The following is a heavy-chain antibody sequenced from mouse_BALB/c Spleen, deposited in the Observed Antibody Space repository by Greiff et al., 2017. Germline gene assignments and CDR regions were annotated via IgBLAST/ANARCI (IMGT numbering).Heavy chain of an antibody. Sequence: EVQLQQSGGGLVKPGGSLKLSCAASGFTFSDYYMYWVRQTPEKRLEWVATISDGGSYTYYPDSVKGRFTISRDNAKNNLYLQMSSLKSEDTAMYYCANYGSSYYAMDYWGQGTSVTVSS. J-gene: IGHJ4*01. CDR1: GFTFSDYY. CDR3: ANYGSSYYAMDY. V-gene: IGHV5-4*02. D-gene: IGHD1-1*01. CDR2: ISDGGSYT.